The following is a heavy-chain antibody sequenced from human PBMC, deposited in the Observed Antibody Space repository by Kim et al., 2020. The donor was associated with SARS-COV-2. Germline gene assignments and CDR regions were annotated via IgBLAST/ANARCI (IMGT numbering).Heavy chain of an antibody. CDR2: INAGNGNT. J-gene: IGHJ6*02. CDR3: ARGYSGSYKYGMDV. V-gene: IGHV1-3*01. D-gene: IGHD1-26*01. CDR1: GYTFTSYA. Sequence: ASVKVSCKASGYTFTSYAMHWVRQAPGQRLEWMGWINAGNGNTKYSQKFQGRVTITRDTSASTAYMELSSLRSEDTAVYYCARGYSGSYKYGMDVWGQGTTVTVSS.